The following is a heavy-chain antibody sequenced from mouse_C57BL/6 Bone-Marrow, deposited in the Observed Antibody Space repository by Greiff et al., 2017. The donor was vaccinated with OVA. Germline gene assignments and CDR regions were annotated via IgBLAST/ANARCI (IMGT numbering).Heavy chain of an antibody. V-gene: IGHV1-55*01. Sequence: VQLQQPGAELVKPGASVKMSCKASGYTFTSYWITWVKQRPGQGLEWIGDIYPGSGSTNYNEKFKSKATLTVDTSSSTAYMQLSSLTSEDSAVYYCARSNIYYYGSSWFAYWGQGTLVTVSA. J-gene: IGHJ3*01. D-gene: IGHD1-1*01. CDR3: ARSNIYYYGSSWFAY. CDR1: GYTFTSYW. CDR2: IYPGSGST.